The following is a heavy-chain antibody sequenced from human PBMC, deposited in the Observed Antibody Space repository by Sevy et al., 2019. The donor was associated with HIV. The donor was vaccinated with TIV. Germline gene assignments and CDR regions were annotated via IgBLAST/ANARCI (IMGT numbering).Heavy chain of an antibody. CDR3: ARDKYYYVSGSFDY. CDR2: IIAVFGTT. V-gene: IGHV1-69*13. D-gene: IGHD3-10*01. Sequence: ASVKVSCKASGGIFRSNAISWVRQAPGQGLEWMGGIIAVFGTTNYEQKFQGKVTVSADESRSTAYMELSSLRSEDTAVYYRARDKYYYVSGSFDYWGQGTQVTVSS. CDR1: GGIFRSNA. J-gene: IGHJ4*01.